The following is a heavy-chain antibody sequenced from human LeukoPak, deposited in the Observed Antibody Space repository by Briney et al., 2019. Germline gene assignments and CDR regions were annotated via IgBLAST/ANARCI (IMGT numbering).Heavy chain of an antibody. Sequence: GGSLRLSCAASGFTFSSYAMHWVRQAPGKGLEWVAVISYDGSNKYYADSVKGRFTISRDNSKNTLYLQMNSLRAEDTAVYYCAKSRRDGSPRPFDIWGQGTMVTVSS. CDR3: AKSRRDGSPRPFDI. CDR2: ISYDGSNK. J-gene: IGHJ3*02. CDR1: GFTFSSYA. D-gene: IGHD5-24*01. V-gene: IGHV3-30-3*02.